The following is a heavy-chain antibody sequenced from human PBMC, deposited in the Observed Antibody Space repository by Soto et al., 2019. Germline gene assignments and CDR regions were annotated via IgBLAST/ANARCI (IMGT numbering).Heavy chain of an antibody. CDR3: ARDIMAP. CDR1: GYTISTYD. D-gene: IGHD5-12*01. V-gene: IGHV1-8*01. Sequence: QVQLVQSGAEVKKPGASVKVSCKASGYTISTYDIKWVRQAAGQGLEWMGWMSPASGDTGYAPSFQGRVAMTRNISINTAYLELSGLTPEDTGLYYCARDIMAPWGQGTLVTVSS. J-gene: IGHJ5*02. CDR2: MSPASGDT.